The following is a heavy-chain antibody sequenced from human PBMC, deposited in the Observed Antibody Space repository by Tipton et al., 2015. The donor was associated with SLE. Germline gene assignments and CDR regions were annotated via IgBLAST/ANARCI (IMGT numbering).Heavy chain of an antibody. CDR1: GGSISSHY. V-gene: IGHV4-59*11. D-gene: IGHD3-10*01. Sequence: TLSLTCAVYGGSISSHYWSWIRQPPGKGLEWIGYIYYSGSTNYNPSLKSRVTISVDTSKNQFSLKLSSVTAADTAVYYCASSPVRARDYFDYWGQGTLVTVSS. J-gene: IGHJ4*02. CDR2: IYYSGST. CDR3: ASSPVRARDYFDY.